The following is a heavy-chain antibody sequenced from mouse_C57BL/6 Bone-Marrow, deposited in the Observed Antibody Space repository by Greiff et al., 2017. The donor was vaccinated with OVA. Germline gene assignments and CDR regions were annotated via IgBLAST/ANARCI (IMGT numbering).Heavy chain of an antibody. CDR3: ASFRAGSPFAY. V-gene: IGHV1-69*01. CDR2: IDPSDSYT. CDR1: GYTFTSYW. J-gene: IGHJ3*01. D-gene: IGHD4-1*01. Sequence: QVQLQQPGAELVMPGASVKLSCKASGYTFTSYWMHWVKQRPGQGLEWIGEIDPSDSYTNYNQKFKGKSTLTVDKSSSTAYMQLSILTCEDSAVYYCASFRAGSPFAYWGQGTLITVSA.